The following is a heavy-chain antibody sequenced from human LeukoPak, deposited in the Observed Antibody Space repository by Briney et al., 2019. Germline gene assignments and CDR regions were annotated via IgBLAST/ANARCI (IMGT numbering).Heavy chain of an antibody. CDR3: AKDNGDFLIDC. J-gene: IGHJ4*02. CDR1: GFTFGDYW. V-gene: IGHV3-74*01. CDR2: VNRDGRGT. D-gene: IGHD4-17*01. Sequence: GGSLRLSCAVSGFTFGDYWMHWVRQAPGKGLVWVSAVNRDGRGTYYADSVKGRFTISRDNARSTLYLQMNSLRVEDTAVYYCAKDNGDFLIDCWGQGTLVTVSS.